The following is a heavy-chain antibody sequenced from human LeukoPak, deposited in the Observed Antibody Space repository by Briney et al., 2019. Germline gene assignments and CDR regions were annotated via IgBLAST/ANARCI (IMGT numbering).Heavy chain of an antibody. D-gene: IGHD3-10*01. V-gene: IGHV5-51*01. CDR2: IFPGDSDT. J-gene: IGHJ4*02. Sequence: GESLKISCKGSGYSFTSYWIGWVRQMPGKGLEWMGIIFPGDSDTRYSPSFQGQVTISADKSISTAYLQWSSLKASDTAMYYCARTYGSGSYYYYFDYWGQGTLVTVSS. CDR3: ARTYGSGSYYYYFDY. CDR1: GYSFTSYW.